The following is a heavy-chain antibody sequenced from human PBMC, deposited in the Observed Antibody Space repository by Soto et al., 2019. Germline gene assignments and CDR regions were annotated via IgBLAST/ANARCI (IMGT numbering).Heavy chain of an antibody. D-gene: IGHD3-16*01. J-gene: IGHJ4*02. CDR1: GYTFTSYG. CDR2: INPYNGNT. CDR3: ARDWFGIDY. Sequence: QVQLVQSGAAVKKPGASVKVSCKASGYTFTSYGISWVRQAPGQGLEWMGWINPYNGNTNYAQKLQGRVTMTTDTSTNTAYMALRSLRSDDTAVYYCARDWFGIDYWGQGTLVTVSS. V-gene: IGHV1-18*01.